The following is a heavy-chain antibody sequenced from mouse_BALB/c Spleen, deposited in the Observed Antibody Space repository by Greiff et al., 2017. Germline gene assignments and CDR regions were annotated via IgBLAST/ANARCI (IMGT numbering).Heavy chain of an antibody. CDR1: GFTFSSFG. CDR3: ARDEGAWYFDV. J-gene: IGHJ1*01. Sequence: EVKLMESGGGLVQPGGSRKLSCAASGFTFSSFGMHWVRQAPEKGLEWVAYISSDSSTIYYADTVKGRFTISRDNPKNTLFLQMTSLRSEDTAMYYCARDEGAWYFDVWGAGTTVTVSS. CDR2: ISSDSSTI. V-gene: IGHV5-17*02.